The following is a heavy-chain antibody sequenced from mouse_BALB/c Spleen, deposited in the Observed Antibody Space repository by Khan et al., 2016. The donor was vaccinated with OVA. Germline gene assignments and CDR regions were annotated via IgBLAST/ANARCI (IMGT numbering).Heavy chain of an antibody. J-gene: IGHJ3*01. CDR2: IWSGGST. Sequence: VQLQESGPGLVQPSQNLSITCTVSGFSLITYGVHWVRQSPGKGLEWLGVIWSGGSTDYTEAFISRLSISKDNSKSQVFFKMNSLQSDDTAIYYCARNSYRYDFTYWGRGTLVTVSS. D-gene: IGHD2-12*01. CDR3: ARNSYRYDFTY. V-gene: IGHV2-4-1*01. CDR1: GFSLITYG.